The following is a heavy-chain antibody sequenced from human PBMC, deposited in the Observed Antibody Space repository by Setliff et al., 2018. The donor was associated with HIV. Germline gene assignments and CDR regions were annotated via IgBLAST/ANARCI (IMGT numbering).Heavy chain of an antibody. D-gene: IGHD4-17*01. CDR2: IYYNGNT. J-gene: IGHJ4*02. CDR3: AKGAGFYGDYTFDH. V-gene: IGHV4-39*07. CDR1: GASISSNSYY. Sequence: SETLSLTCSVSGASISSNSYYWGWIRQPPGKGLEWVGSIYYNGNTFYNQSLQSRVTISLATSKNQFSLELRSVTAADTADYYCAKGAGFYGDYTFDHWGQGRQVTVSS.